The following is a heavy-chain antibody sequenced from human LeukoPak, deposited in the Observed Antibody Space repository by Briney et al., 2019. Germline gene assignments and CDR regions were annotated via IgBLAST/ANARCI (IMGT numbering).Heavy chain of an antibody. CDR3: ASGAVVGATTADY. CDR2: IIPIFGTA. J-gene: IGHJ4*02. CDR1: GGTFSSYA. Sequence: SVKVSCKASGGTFSSYAISWVRQAPGQGLEWMGAIIPIFGTANYAQKFQGRVTITADESTSTAYMELSSLRSEDTAVYYCASGAVVGATTADYWGQGTLVTVSS. V-gene: IGHV1-69*13. D-gene: IGHD1-26*01.